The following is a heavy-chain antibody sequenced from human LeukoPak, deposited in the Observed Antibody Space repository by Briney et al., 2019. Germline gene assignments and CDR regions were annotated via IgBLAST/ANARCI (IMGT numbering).Heavy chain of an antibody. CDR2: IYTSGST. Sequence: PSETLSLTCTVSGGSISSYYWSWIQQPAGKGLEWIGRIYTSGSTNYNPSLKSRVTMSVDTSKNQFSLTLSSVTAADTAVYYCARQDGIVGALDAFDIWGQGTMVTVSS. J-gene: IGHJ3*02. V-gene: IGHV4-4*07. CDR3: ARQDGIVGALDAFDI. CDR1: GGSISSYY. D-gene: IGHD1-26*01.